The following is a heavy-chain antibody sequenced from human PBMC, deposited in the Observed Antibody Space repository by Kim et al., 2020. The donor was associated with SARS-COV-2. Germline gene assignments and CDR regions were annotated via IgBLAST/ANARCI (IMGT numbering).Heavy chain of an antibody. V-gene: IGHV3-33*06. D-gene: IGHD3-10*01. Sequence: VKCRFTISRDNSKNTLYLQMNSLRAEDTAVYYCAKDRGIYYGSVNPLDYWGQGTLVTVSS. CDR3: AKDRGIYYGSVNPLDY. J-gene: IGHJ4*02.